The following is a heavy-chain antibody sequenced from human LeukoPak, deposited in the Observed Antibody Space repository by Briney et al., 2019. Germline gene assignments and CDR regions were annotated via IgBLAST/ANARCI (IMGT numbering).Heavy chain of an antibody. CDR1: GGSISSGGYY. CDR2: IYTSGST. Sequence: PSETLSLTYTVSGGSISSGGYYWSWIRQPAGKGLEWIGRIYTSGSTNYNPSLKSRVTISVDTSKNQFSLKLSSVTAADTAVYYCARDSWWTAAGYYYYMDVWGKGTTVTVSS. CDR3: ARDSWWTAAGYYYYMDV. V-gene: IGHV4-61*02. D-gene: IGHD6-13*01. J-gene: IGHJ6*03.